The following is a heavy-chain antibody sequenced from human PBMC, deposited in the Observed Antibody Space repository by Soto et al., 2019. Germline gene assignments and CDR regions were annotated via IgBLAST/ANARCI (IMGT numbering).Heavy chain of an antibody. D-gene: IGHD5-12*01. CDR3: AREKGRLQLGGNYYYAMDV. J-gene: IGHJ6*02. Sequence: QVQLVQSGAEVKKPGSSVTVSCKASGGTFDNSAISWVRQAPGQGLEWMGGLIPIFPTQDYSQEYQGRVSITAEESTNTGYMELTSLRSEETAVYYCAREKGRLQLGGNYYYAMDVWGQGTTVTVSS. CDR2: LIPIFPTQ. V-gene: IGHV1-69*12. CDR1: GGTFDNSA.